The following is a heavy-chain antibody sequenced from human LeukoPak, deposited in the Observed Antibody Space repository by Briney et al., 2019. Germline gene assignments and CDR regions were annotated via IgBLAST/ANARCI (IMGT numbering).Heavy chain of an antibody. D-gene: IGHD4-17*01. CDR3: ARSDYGDYGIVADI. V-gene: IGHV1-2*06. CDR2: INPNSGGT. J-gene: IGHJ3*02. CDR1: GYTFTGYY. Sequence: ASVNVSCKASGYTFTGYYMHWVRQAPGQGLEWMGRINPNSGGTNYAQKFQGRVTMTRDTSISTAYMELSRLRSDDTAVYYCARSDYGDYGIVADIWGQGTMVTVSS.